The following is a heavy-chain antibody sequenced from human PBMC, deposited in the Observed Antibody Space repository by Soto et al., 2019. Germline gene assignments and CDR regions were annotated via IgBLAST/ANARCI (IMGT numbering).Heavy chain of an antibody. Sequence: ASVKVSCKASGGTFSSYAISWVRQAPGQGLEWMGGIIPIFGTANYAQKFQGWVTMTRDTSISTAYMELSRLRSDDTAVYYCAREEAAAGIAYYYYYYGMDVWGQGTTVTVSS. CDR3: AREEAAAGIAYYYYYYGMDV. CDR2: IIPIFGTA. CDR1: GGTFSSYA. J-gene: IGHJ6*02. D-gene: IGHD6-13*01. V-gene: IGHV1-69*05.